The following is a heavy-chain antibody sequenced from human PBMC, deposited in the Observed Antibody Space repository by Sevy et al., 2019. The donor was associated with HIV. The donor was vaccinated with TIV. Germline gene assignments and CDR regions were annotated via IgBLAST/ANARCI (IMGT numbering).Heavy chain of an antibody. J-gene: IGHJ4*02. Sequence: ASVKVSCKVSGYTLTELSMHWVRQAPGKGLERMGGFDPEDGETIYAQKFQGRVTMTEDTSTDTAYMALSSLRSEDTAVYYCATAPYYYDSSGYKPFDYWGQGTLVTVSS. CDR2: FDPEDGET. CDR3: ATAPYYYDSSGYKPFDY. V-gene: IGHV1-24*01. D-gene: IGHD3-22*01. CDR1: GYTLTELS.